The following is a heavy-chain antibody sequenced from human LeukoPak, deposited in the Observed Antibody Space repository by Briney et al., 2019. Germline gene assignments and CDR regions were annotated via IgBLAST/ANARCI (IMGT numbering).Heavy chain of an antibody. D-gene: IGHD6-6*01. J-gene: IGHJ4*02. V-gene: IGHV1-69*13. CDR1: GGTFSSYA. CDR3: ARGFIAARRMGY. CDR2: IIPIFGTA. Sequence: ASVKVSCKASGGTFSSYAISWVRQAPGQGLEWMGGIIPIFGTANYAQKFQGRVTITADESTSTAYMELSSLRSEDTAVYYCARGFIAARRMGYWGQGTLVTVSS.